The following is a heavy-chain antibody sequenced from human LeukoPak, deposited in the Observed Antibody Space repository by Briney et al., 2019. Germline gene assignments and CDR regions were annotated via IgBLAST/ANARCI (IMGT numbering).Heavy chain of an antibody. J-gene: IGHJ4*02. CDR3: AKESAYYDFWSGHKEYYFDY. CDR2: IRYDESNK. D-gene: IGHD3-3*01. V-gene: IGHV3-30*02. CDR1: GFTFSSYG. Sequence: GGSLRLSCAASGFTFSSYGMHWVRQAPGKGLEWVAFIRYDESNKYYADSVKGRFTISRDNSKNTLYLQMNSLRAEDTAVYYCAKESAYYDFWSGHKEYYFDYWGQGTLVTVSS.